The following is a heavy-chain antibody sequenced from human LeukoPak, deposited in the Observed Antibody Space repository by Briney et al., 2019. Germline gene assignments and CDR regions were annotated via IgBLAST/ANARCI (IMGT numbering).Heavy chain of an antibody. D-gene: IGHD2-15*01. CDR2: ISGSDGST. J-gene: IGHJ4*02. CDR3: AKGRGYCTGGSCYSDY. CDR1: GFTFSNYA. Sequence: GGSLRLSCTASGFTFSNYAMSWVRQPPGKGLEWVSTISGSDGSTYYADSVKGRLTISRDNSKNTLYLQMNSLRVEDTAIYYCAKGRGYCTGGSCYSDYWGQGTLVTVSS. V-gene: IGHV3-23*01.